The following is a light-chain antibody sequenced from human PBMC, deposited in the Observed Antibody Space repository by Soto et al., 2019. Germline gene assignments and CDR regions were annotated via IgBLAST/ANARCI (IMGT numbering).Light chain of an antibody. Sequence: EIVITQSPATLSVSTGERATLSCRASQSFGSNLAWYQQKPGQAPRLLLYGTSTRATGIPDRFTGSGSGTEFTLTISSLQSEDFAVYYCQQYNNWPLTCGGG. CDR2: GTS. V-gene: IGKV3-15*01. CDR3: QQYNNWPLT. J-gene: IGKJ4*01. CDR1: QSFGSN.